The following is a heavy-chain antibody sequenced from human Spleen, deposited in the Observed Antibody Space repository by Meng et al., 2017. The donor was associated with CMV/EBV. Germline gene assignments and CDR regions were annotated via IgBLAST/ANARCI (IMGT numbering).Heavy chain of an antibody. CDR2: IHYSGSS. CDR3: ARGHTNSGSFVGYYALDV. D-gene: IGHD1-26*01. J-gene: IGHJ6*02. Sequence: SDTLSLTCTVSGASISSYYWSWIRQPPGRGLEWIGNIHYSGSSTYNPSLKGRVTMSVATSEDQFSLRLNSATAADPAVYYCARGHTNSGSFVGYYALDVWGQGATVTVSS. CDR1: GASISSYY. V-gene: IGHV4-59*01.